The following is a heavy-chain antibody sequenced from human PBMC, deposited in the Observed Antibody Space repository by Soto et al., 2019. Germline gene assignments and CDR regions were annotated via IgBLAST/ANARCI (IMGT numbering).Heavy chain of an antibody. CDR2: IIPIFGTA. V-gene: IGHV1-69*13. CDR3: ARGVHYDSSGFYYFY. CDR1: GGTFSSYA. Sequence: ASVKVSCKASGGTFSSYAIDWVRQAPGQGLEWMGGIIPIFGTANYAQKFQVRITITADESTNTAYMELRSLRSGDTAVYYCARGVHYDSSGFYYFYWGQGTLVTVSS. J-gene: IGHJ4*02. D-gene: IGHD3-22*01.